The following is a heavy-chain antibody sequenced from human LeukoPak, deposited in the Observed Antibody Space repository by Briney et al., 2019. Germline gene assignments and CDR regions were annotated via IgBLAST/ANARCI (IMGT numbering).Heavy chain of an antibody. CDR3: ARGSSIAARAFDY. CDR1: GGSISSYF. D-gene: IGHD6-6*01. CDR2: IYYSGIT. J-gene: IGHJ4*02. Sequence: SETLSLTCTVSGGSISSYFWSWIRQPPGKGLEWIGYIYYSGITNYNPSLKSRVTISVDTSKNQFSLKLSSVTAADTAVYYCARGSSIAARAFDYWGQGTLVTVSS. V-gene: IGHV4-59*01.